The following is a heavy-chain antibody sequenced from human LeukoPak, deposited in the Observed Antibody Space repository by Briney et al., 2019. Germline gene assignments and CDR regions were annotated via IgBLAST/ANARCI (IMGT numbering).Heavy chain of an antibody. D-gene: IGHD6-13*01. CDR3: GRFGYEAAVDL. J-gene: IGHJ5*02. CDR1: GFTFSTYR. Sequence: PGGSVRLSCAASGFTFSTYRMTWVRLAPGKGLEWVANIEPAGRDTYYVAPVKGRFTIFRDNAKNLLYLQMNDLRADDTAVYSCGRFGYEAAVDLWGQGTLVAVS. CDR2: IEPAGRDT. V-gene: IGHV3-7*01.